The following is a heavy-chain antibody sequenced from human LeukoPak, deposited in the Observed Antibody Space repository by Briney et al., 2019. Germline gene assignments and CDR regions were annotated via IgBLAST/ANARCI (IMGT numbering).Heavy chain of an antibody. CDR2: INQDGDEK. V-gene: IGHV3-7*01. J-gene: IGHJ6*02. CDR3: ARAEVEGSWSTFHYFYGMDV. CDR1: GFTFSNAW. D-gene: IGHD6-13*01. Sequence: PGGSLRLSCAASGFTFSNAWMSWVRQAPGKGLEWVAKINQDGDEKYYVGSVQGRFTISRDNANASVFLKLSSLRAEDTGVYYCARAEVEGSWSTFHYFYGMDVWGQGTTVTVSS.